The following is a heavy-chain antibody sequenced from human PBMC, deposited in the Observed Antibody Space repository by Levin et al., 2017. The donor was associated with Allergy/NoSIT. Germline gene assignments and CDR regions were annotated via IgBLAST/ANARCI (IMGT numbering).Heavy chain of an antibody. CDR3: ARDSSGDFAFDI. CDR1: GGSIISGGHY. V-gene: IGHV4-31*03. CDR2: IYYSGTT. Sequence: SETLSLTCTVSGGSIISGGHYWSWIRQHPGKGLEWIGYIYYSGTTYYNPSLKSRLSVEVDTSKNHFSLKLSSVTAADTAVYYCARDSSGDFAFDIWGQGTMVTVSS. D-gene: IGHD3-22*01. J-gene: IGHJ3*02.